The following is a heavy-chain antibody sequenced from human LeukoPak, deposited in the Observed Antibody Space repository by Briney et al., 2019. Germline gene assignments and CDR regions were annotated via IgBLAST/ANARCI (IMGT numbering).Heavy chain of an antibody. CDR2: IYTSGCT. CDR3: AREGDCGGDCYLNWFDP. V-gene: IGHV4-61*02. Sequence: PSQTLSLTCTVSGDSISSGSYYWSWIRQPAGKGLEWIGRIYTSGCTNYNPSLKSRVTISVDTSKNQFSLKLSSVTAADTAVYYCAREGDCGGDCYLNWFDPWGQGTLVTVSS. D-gene: IGHD2-21*02. CDR1: GDSISSGSYY. J-gene: IGHJ5*02.